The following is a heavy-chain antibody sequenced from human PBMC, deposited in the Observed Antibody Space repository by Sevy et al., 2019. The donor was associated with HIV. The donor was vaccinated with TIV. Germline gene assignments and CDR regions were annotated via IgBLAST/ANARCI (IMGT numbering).Heavy chain of an antibody. CDR2: ISSSSNYI. D-gene: IGHD2-15*01. Sequence: GGSLRLSCAASGFTFSSYNMNWVRQAPGKGLEWVSSISSSSNYINYADSVKGRFTISRENAKNSLYLEMNTLRDEDTAVYYCARVVAYCSGGTCFPGYYYGMDVWGQGTTVTVSS. V-gene: IGHV3-21*01. CDR3: ARVVAYCSGGTCFPGYYYGMDV. CDR1: GFTFSSYN. J-gene: IGHJ6*02.